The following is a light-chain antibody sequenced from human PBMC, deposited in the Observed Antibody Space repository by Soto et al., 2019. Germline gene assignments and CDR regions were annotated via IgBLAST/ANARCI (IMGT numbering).Light chain of an antibody. CDR2: GAS. CDR1: QSVSSTY. CDR3: QQYGSSLLT. J-gene: IGKJ4*01. Sequence: EIVLTQSPGTLSLSPGERATLSCRASQSVSSTYLAWYQQKPGQAPRLLIYGASSRATGIPDRFSGSGSGTGFTFTISRLEPEDFAVYYCQQYGSSLLTFGGGTKVEIK. V-gene: IGKV3-20*01.